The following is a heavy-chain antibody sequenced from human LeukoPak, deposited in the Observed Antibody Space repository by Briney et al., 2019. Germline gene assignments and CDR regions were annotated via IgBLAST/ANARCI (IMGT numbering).Heavy chain of an antibody. Sequence: PGGSLRLSCAASGFTFSSYAMSWVRQAPGKGLEWVANIKQDGSEKYYVDSVKGRFTISRDNAKNSLYLQMNSLRAEDTAVYYCARADAYYYDSSGYYYWGQGTLVTVSS. CDR1: GFTFSSYA. J-gene: IGHJ4*02. V-gene: IGHV3-7*01. D-gene: IGHD3-22*01. CDR2: IKQDGSEK. CDR3: ARADAYYYDSSGYYY.